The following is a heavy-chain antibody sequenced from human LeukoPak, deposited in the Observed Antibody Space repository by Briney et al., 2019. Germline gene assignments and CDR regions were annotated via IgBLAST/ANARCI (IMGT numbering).Heavy chain of an antibody. CDR2: IRQHGSEK. D-gene: IGHD3-9*01. CDR1: GFTFSNYW. V-gene: IGHV3-7*01. Sequence: GGSLRLSCAASGFTFSNYWMSWVRQAPGKGLEWVANIRQHGSEKYYVDSVRGRFTISRDDAKNSLYLQMSSLRAEDTAVYYCARGDYDALTGYYAFDYWGQGTLVTVSS. J-gene: IGHJ4*02. CDR3: ARGDYDALTGYYAFDY.